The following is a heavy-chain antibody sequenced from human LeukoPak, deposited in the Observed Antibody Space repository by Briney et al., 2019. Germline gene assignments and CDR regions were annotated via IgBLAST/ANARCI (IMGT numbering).Heavy chain of an antibody. CDR3: AREGYSNGWYRY. D-gene: IGHD6-19*01. V-gene: IGHV1-69*13. Sequence: SVKVSCKASGYTFTGYYMHWVRQAPGQGLEWMGGIIPIFVTPNYAQKFQGRVTITADESTSTAYMELSSLRSEDTAVYYCAREGYSNGWYRYWGQGTLVTVSS. J-gene: IGHJ4*02. CDR2: IIPIFVTP. CDR1: GYTFTGYY.